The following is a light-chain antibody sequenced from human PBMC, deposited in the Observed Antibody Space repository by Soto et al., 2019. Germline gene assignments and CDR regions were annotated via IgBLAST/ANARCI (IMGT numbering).Light chain of an antibody. CDR1: QSVSSSY. CDR3: QQYGSSTIT. J-gene: IGKJ1*01. V-gene: IGKV3-20*01. CDR2: GAS. Sequence: EIGLTQSPVTVSLTQRERATLSCRASQSVSSSYLAWYQQKPGQAPRLLIYGASSRATGIPDRFSGSGSGTDFTLTISRLEPEDFAVYYCQQYGSSTITFGQGTKVDIK.